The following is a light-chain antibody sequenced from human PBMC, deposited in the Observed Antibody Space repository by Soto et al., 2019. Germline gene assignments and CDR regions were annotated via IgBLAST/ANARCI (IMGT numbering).Light chain of an antibody. J-gene: IGKJ1*01. CDR1: QSVSNNY. CDR2: GAS. Sequence: EIVFTQSPGTLSLSPGERATLSCRASQSVSNNYLAWYQQKPGQAPRLLINGASNRATGIPDRFSGSGSGTDFTLTISRLEPEDFAVYYCQQYGSSGTFGQGTKVDIK. V-gene: IGKV3-20*01. CDR3: QQYGSSGT.